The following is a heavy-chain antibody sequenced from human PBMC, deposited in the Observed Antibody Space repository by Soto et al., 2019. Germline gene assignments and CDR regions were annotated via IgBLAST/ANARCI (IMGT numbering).Heavy chain of an antibody. CDR1: GFTFSDYS. J-gene: IGHJ4*02. CDR3: ARVESRIVSRSDY. D-gene: IGHD3-22*01. Sequence: HPGGSLRLSCATSGFTFSDYSMNWVRQAPGKGLEWVSYISSSSSATYYADSVKGRFTVSRDNAKNSLYLQLNSLRAEDTAMYYCARVESRIVSRSDYWGQGALVTVSS. V-gene: IGHV3-48*01. CDR2: ISSSSSAT.